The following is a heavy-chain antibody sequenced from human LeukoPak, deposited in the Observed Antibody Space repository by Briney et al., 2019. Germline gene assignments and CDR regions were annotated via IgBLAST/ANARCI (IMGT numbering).Heavy chain of an antibody. J-gene: IGHJ4*02. D-gene: IGHD1-26*01. CDR3: AKDLSHWELLDYFDY. CDR1: GFIFTSYN. Sequence: GGSLRLSCAASGFIFTSYNLNWVRQAPGKRLEWVSAISGSGGSTYYADSVKGRFTISRDNSKNTLYLQMNSLRAEDTAVYYCAKDLSHWELLDYFDYWGQGTLVTVSS. CDR2: ISGSGGST. V-gene: IGHV3-23*01.